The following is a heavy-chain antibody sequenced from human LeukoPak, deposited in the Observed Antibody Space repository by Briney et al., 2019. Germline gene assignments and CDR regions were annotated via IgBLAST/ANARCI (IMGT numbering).Heavy chain of an antibody. CDR1: GYTFSSYS. V-gene: IGHV1-3*01. CDR2: INAGNGNT. CDR3: ASGGKWWSFDY. Sequence: ASVKVSCKASGYTFSSYSISWVRQAPGQRLEWMGWINAGNGNTKYSQKFQGRVSITRDTSASTAYMELSSLRSEDTAVYYCASGGKWWSFDYWGQGALVTVSS. J-gene: IGHJ4*02. D-gene: IGHD2-15*01.